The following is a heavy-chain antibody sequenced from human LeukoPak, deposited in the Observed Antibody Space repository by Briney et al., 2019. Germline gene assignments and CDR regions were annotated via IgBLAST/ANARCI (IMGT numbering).Heavy chain of an antibody. CDR3: ARATGRGYTYGAAAY. CDR2: FPPPFSAT. D-gene: IGHD5-18*01. J-gene: IGHJ4*02. V-gene: IGHV1-69*05. Sequence: ASVKVSCKSYVGILSRYVICWVRQAPGQKLESIGGFPPPFSATNYAKKFQGRVMITTVESTGTYYMELFSLTSEDTAFYYCARATGRGYTYGAAAYWGQGTLVTVSS. CDR1: VGILSRYV.